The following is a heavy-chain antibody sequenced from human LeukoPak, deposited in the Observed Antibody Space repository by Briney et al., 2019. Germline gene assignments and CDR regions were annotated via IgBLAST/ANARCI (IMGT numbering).Heavy chain of an antibody. CDR3: ARVRYGDSPFDY. D-gene: IGHD4-17*01. CDR2: ISSSSTTI. V-gene: IGHV3-48*01. CDR1: GFTFSTYS. Sequence: GGSLRLSCAPPGFTFSTYSMNWVPQAPGKGLEWVSYISSSSTTIYYADSVKGRFTISRDNAKNSLNLQMNSLRADDTAVYYCARVRYGDSPFDYWGQGTLVTVSS. J-gene: IGHJ4*02.